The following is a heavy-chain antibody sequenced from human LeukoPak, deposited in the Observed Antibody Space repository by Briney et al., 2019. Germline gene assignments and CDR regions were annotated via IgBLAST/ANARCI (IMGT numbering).Heavy chain of an antibody. CDR2: ISYNDIT. D-gene: IGHD5-12*01. CDR1: GGSISSGDYY. CDR3: ARAALDIVGVDY. Sequence: SETLSLTCALSGGSISSGDYYWSWIRQPPGKCLEWIGYISYNDITSYNPSLKSRVTISVDTSKNQFSLRLSSVTAADTAVYYCARAALDIVGVDYWGQGTLVTVSS. V-gene: IGHV4-30-4*08. J-gene: IGHJ4*02.